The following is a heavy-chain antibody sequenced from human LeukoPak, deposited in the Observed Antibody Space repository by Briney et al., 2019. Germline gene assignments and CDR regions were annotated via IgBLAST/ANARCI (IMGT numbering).Heavy chain of an antibody. J-gene: IGHJ4*02. CDR3: ARDGVGARGPADY. CDR1: GFTFSSYS. Sequence: GGSLRLSCAASGFTFSSYSMNWVRQAPGKGLEWVSSISSSSSYIYYADSVKGRFTISRDNAKNSLYLQMNSLRAEDTAVYYCARDGVGARGPADYWGQGTLVTVSS. D-gene: IGHD1-26*01. CDR2: ISSSSSYI. V-gene: IGHV3-21*01.